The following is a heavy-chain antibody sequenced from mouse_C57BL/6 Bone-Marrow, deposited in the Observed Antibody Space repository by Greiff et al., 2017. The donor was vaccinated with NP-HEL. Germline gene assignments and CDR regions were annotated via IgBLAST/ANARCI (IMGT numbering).Heavy chain of an antibody. D-gene: IGHD4-1*01. Sequence: EVQVVESGGGLVQSGRSLRLSCATSGFTFSDFYMEWVRPAPGKGLEWIAASRNKANDYTTESSASVKGRFIVSRDTSQSILYLQMNALRAEDTAIYYCARDNWDWYFDVWGTGTTVTVSS. V-gene: IGHV7-1*01. J-gene: IGHJ1*03. CDR1: GFTFSDFY. CDR2: SRNKANDYTT. CDR3: ARDNWDWYFDV.